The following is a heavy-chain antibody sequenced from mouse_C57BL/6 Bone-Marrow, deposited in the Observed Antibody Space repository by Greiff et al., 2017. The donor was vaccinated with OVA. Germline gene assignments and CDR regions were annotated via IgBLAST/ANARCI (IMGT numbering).Heavy chain of an antibody. Sequence: QVQLQQSGPELVKPGASVKISCKASGYAFSSSWMNWVKQRPGKGLEWIGRIYPGDGDTNYNGKFKGKATLTADKSSSTAYMQLSSLTSEDSAVYFCASRITTVVNYYAMDYWGQGTSVTVSS. V-gene: IGHV1-82*01. CDR1: GYAFSSSW. CDR3: ASRITTVVNYYAMDY. J-gene: IGHJ4*01. D-gene: IGHD1-1*01. CDR2: IYPGDGDT.